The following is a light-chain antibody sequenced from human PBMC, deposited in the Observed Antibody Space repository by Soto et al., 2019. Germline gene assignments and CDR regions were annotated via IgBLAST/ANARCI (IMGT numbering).Light chain of an antibody. J-gene: IGKJ2*01. CDR2: AAT. CDR3: QQSYSIPPT. V-gene: IGKV1-39*01. Sequence: DIQMTQSPSSLSASVGDRVNITCRASQSISSYLNWYQQRPGKAPNLLIYAATSLQRGVPSRFSGSGSGTDFTISITSLEPEDFATYYCQQSYSIPPTFGQGTKLEIK. CDR1: QSISSY.